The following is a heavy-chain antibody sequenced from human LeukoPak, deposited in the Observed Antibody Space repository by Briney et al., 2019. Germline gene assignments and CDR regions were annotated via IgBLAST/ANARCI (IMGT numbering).Heavy chain of an antibody. J-gene: IGHJ4*02. V-gene: IGHV3-30*02. CDR3: ARSIAAAALVDY. CDR1: GFTFSSYG. CDR2: IRYDGSNK. Sequence: GGSLRLSCAASGFTFSSYGMHWVRQAPGKGLEWVAFIRYDGSNKYYADSVKGRFTISRDNSKNTLYLQMNSLRAEDTAVYYCARSIAAAALVDYWGQGTLVAVSS. D-gene: IGHD6-13*01.